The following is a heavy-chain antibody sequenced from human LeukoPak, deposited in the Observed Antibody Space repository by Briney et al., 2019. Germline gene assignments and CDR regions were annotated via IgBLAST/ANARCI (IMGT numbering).Heavy chain of an antibody. Sequence: SETLSLTCTVSGGSISSYYWSWIRQPPGKGLEWIGYISYSGSTNYNPSLKNRVTVSVDTSKNHFSLKLSSVTAADTAVYYCARGRGLRFLEWLPHRKRASNNWFDPWGQGTLVTVSS. CDR3: ARGRGLRFLEWLPHRKRASNNWFDP. D-gene: IGHD3-3*01. V-gene: IGHV4-59*01. CDR1: GGSISSYY. J-gene: IGHJ5*02. CDR2: ISYSGST.